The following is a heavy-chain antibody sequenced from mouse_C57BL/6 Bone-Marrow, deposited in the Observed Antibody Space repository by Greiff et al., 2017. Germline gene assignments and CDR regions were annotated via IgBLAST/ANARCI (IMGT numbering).Heavy chain of an antibody. CDR2: IYPGSGST. J-gene: IGHJ2*01. CDR1: GYTFTSYW. Sequence: QVQLKQPGAELVKPGASVKMSCKASGYTFTSYWITWVKQRPGQGLEWIGDIYPGSGSTNYNEKFKSKATLTVDTSSSTAYMQLSSLTSEDSAVYYCARSYYSNVYYFDYWGQGTTLTVSS. D-gene: IGHD2-5*01. V-gene: IGHV1-55*01. CDR3: ARSYYSNVYYFDY.